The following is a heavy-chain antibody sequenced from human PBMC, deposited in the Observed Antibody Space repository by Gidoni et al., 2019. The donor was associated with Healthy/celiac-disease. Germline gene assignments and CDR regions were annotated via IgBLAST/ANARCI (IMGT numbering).Heavy chain of an antibody. CDR1: GGSISSYY. V-gene: IGHV4-59*01. J-gene: IGHJ4*02. CDR3: ARSRIAVASTVFPDY. Sequence: QVQLQESGPGLVKPSETLSLTCTVSGGSISSYYWSWIRQPPGKELEWIGYIYYSGSTNYNPSLKSRVTISVDTSKNQFSLKLSSVTAADTAVYYCARSRIAVASTVFPDYWGQGTLVTVSS. D-gene: IGHD6-19*01. CDR2: IYYSGST.